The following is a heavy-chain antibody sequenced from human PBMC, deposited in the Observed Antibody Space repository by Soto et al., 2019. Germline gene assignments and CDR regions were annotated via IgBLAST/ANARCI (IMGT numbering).Heavy chain of an antibody. Sequence: QVQVQQWGAGLLKPSETPSLTCDVYGESFSAYYWNWIRQSPEKGLEWIADIHYSGTTNYNPSLRSRVTISRDTSKRQFSLKLTSVTPADTAVYYCVTYEECTPGWGPLADFWGQGTQVTVTS. CDR3: VTYEECTPGWGPLADF. CDR1: GESFSAYY. V-gene: IGHV4-34*01. CDR2: IHYSGTT. J-gene: IGHJ4*02. D-gene: IGHD3-10*01.